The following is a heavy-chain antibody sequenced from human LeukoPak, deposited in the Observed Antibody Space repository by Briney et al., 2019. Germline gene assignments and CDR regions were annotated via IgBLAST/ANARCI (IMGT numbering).Heavy chain of an antibody. Sequence: SETLSLTCTVSDGSIRSYYWSWIRQPPGKGLEWIRYIYYSGSTNYNPSLKSRVTMSVDTSKNQISLKVNSVTAADTAVYYCARDDGSGSYYFDDWGQGTLVTVSS. D-gene: IGHD3-10*01. CDR3: ARDDGSGSYYFDD. CDR1: DGSIRSYY. J-gene: IGHJ4*02. V-gene: IGHV4-59*01. CDR2: IYYSGST.